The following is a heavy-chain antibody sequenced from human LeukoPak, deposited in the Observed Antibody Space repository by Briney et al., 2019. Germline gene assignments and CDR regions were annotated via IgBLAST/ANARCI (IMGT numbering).Heavy chain of an antibody. CDR1: GFTFSSYA. Sequence: GGSLRLSCAASGFTFSSYAVHWVRQAPGKGLEWVAVISYDGNNKYYADSVKGRFTISRDNSRNTLYLQVNSLRPEDTAVYYCARHPSFDSNGQLDSWGPGTLVTVSS. D-gene: IGHD3-22*01. V-gene: IGHV3-30-3*01. CDR3: ARHPSFDSNGQLDS. CDR2: ISYDGNNK. J-gene: IGHJ4*02.